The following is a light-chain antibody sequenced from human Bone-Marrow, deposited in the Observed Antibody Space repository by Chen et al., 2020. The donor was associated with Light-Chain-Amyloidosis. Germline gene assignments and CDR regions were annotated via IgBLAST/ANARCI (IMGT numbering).Light chain of an antibody. CDR3: QSYQGSSQGV. J-gene: IGLJ3*02. Sequence: NFMLTQPHSVSESPGKTVIISCTRRSGSIATNYVQWYQQRPGSSPTPVIYEDDQRPSGGPERFSGCIDRSSNSASLTIAGLKTEDEADYDCQSYQGSSQGVFGGGTKLTVL. CDR2: EDD. V-gene: IGLV6-57*01. CDR1: SGSIATNY.